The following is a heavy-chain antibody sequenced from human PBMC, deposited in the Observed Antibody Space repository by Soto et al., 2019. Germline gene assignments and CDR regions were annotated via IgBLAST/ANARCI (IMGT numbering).Heavy chain of an antibody. CDR2: ISGSGAVT. V-gene: IGHV3-23*01. Sequence: PGGSLRLSCAASGFTFVDFAMNWVRQAPGKGLEWASVISGSGAVTYYAESVKGRFTISRDKSKNTVSLEMDSLRAEDTAVYYCAKDRSWASGYGMDVWGKGTTVTVSS. CDR1: GFTFVDFA. D-gene: IGHD3-10*01. J-gene: IGHJ6*04. CDR3: AKDRSWASGYGMDV.